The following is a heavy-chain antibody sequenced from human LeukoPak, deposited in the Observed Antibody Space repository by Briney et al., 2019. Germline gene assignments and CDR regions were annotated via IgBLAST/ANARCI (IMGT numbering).Heavy chain of an antibody. D-gene: IGHD3-10*01. Sequence: RPGGSLRLSCAVSGITLSNYGTSWVRQAPGKGLEWVAGIAGSGGGTNYADSVKGRFTISRDNPKNTLYLQMNSLRADDTAVYFCAKRGVVIRVFLVGFHKEAYYFDSWGQGALVTVSS. V-gene: IGHV3-23*01. J-gene: IGHJ4*02. CDR1: GITLSNYG. CDR2: IAGSGGGT. CDR3: AKRGVVIRVFLVGFHKEAYYFDS.